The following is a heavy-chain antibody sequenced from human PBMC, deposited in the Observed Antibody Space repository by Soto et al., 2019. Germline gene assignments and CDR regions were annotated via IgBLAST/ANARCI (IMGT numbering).Heavy chain of an antibody. CDR1: GGSISSSSYY. Sequence: PSETLSLTCTVSGGSISSSSYYWGWIRQPPGKGLEWIGSIYYSGSTYYNPSLKSRVTISVDTSKNQFSLKLSSVTAADTAVYYCAGLFGVVRFDYWGQGTLVTVS. D-gene: IGHD3-3*01. V-gene: IGHV4-39*01. CDR2: IYYSGST. J-gene: IGHJ4*02. CDR3: AGLFGVVRFDY.